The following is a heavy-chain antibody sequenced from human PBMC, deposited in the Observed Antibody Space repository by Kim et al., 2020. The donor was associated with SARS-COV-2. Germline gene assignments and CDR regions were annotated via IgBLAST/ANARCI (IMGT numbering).Heavy chain of an antibody. J-gene: IGHJ5*02. D-gene: IGHD6-13*01. V-gene: IGHV1-46*01. Sequence: TRYAQKFQGRVTMTRDTSTSTVYMELSSLRSEDTAVYYCARYSSSWGSDPWGQGTLVTVSS. CDR2: T. CDR3: ARYSSSWGSDP.